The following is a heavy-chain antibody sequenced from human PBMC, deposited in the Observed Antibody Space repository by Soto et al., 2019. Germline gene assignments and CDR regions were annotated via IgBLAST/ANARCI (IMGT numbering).Heavy chain of an antibody. CDR3: ARLGYYDETSFDY. CDR2: IYYSGST. D-gene: IGHD3-22*01. J-gene: IGHJ4*02. CDR1: GGSINNYY. Sequence: PSETLSLTCTVSGGSINNYYWSWIRQPPGKGLECIGYIYYSGSTNYSPSLKSRLTISVDTSKNQFSLKLSSVTAADTAVYYCARLGYYDETSFDYWGQGTPVTVS. V-gene: IGHV4-59*08.